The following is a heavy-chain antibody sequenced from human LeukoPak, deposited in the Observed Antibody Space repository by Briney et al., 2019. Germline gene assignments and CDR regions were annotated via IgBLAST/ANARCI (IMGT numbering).Heavy chain of an antibody. D-gene: IGHD3-10*01. CDR2: IRYDGSNK. CDR1: GYTFTGYY. J-gene: IGHJ4*02. V-gene: IGHV3-30*02. Sequence: SCKASGYTFTGYYMHWVRQAPGKGLEWVAFIRYDGSNKYYADSVKGRFTISRDNSKNTLYLQMNSLRAEDTAVYYCAKDRYYGSGSYSNLFDYWGQGTLVTVSS. CDR3: AKDRYYGSGSYSNLFDY.